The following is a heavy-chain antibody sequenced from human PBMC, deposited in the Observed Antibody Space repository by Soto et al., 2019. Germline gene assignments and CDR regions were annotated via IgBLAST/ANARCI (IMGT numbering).Heavy chain of an antibody. CDR1: GGSISSGGYS. CDR2: IYHSGST. Sequence: SETLSLTCAVSGGSISSGGYSWSWIRQPPGKGLEWIGYIYHSGSTYYNPSLKSRVTISVDRSKNQFSLKLSSVTAADTAVYYCAREVIDGYTIDYFDYWGQGTLVTVSS. J-gene: IGHJ4*02. D-gene: IGHD5-12*01. V-gene: IGHV4-30-2*01. CDR3: AREVIDGYTIDYFDY.